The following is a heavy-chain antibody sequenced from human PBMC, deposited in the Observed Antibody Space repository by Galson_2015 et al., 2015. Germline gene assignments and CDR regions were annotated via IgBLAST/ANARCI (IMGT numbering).Heavy chain of an antibody. CDR1: GFTFDDYA. CDR3: AKEMIVVVPTQGGFDY. CDR2: ISWNSGSI. J-gene: IGHJ4*02. D-gene: IGHD3-22*01. Sequence: SLRLSCAASGFTFDDYAMHWVRQAPGKGLEWVSGISWNSGSIGYADSVKGRFTISRDNAKNSLYLQMNSLRAEDTALYYCAKEMIVVVPTQGGFDYWGQGTLVTVSS. V-gene: IGHV3-9*01.